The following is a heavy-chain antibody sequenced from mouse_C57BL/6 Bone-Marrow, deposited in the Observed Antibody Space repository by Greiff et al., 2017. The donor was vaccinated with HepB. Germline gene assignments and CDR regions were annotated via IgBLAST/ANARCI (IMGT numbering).Heavy chain of an antibody. CDR1: GFTFSSYA. CDR3: ASPYYYGSSNWYFDV. Sequence: DVKLVESGGGLVKPGGSLKLSCAASGFTFSSYAMSWVRQTPEKRLEWVATISDGGSYTYYPDNVKGRFTISRDNAKNNLYLQMSHLKSEDTAMYYCASPYYYGSSNWYFDVWGTGTTVTVSS. V-gene: IGHV5-4*03. D-gene: IGHD1-1*01. J-gene: IGHJ1*03. CDR2: ISDGGSYT.